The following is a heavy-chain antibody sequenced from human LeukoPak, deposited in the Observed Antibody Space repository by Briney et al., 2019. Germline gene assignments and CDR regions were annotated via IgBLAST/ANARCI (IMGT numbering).Heavy chain of an antibody. J-gene: IGHJ4*02. CDR3: ARGYYYGSGSSYFDY. CDR1: GYSISSGYF. D-gene: IGHD3-10*01. V-gene: IGHV4-38-2*02. CDR2: KTA. Sequence: SETLSLTCTVSGYSISSGYFWGWMRQPPGKGLEWIGSKTAHYNPSLKSRVTISVDTSKNQFSLKLSSVTAVDTAVYYCARGYYYGSGSSYFDYWGQGTLVTVSS.